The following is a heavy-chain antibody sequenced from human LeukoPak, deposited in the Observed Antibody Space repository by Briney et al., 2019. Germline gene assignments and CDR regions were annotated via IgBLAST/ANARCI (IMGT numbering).Heavy chain of an antibody. Sequence: PGGSLRLSCAASGFTFSSYSMNWVRQAPGKGLEWVSYISSSSSTIYYADSVKGRFTVSRDNAKNSLYLQMNSLRAEDTAVYCCAKDFATIFGVVIIGMDVWGKGTTVTVSS. D-gene: IGHD3-3*01. CDR1: GFTFSSYS. CDR3: AKDFATIFGVVIIGMDV. V-gene: IGHV3-48*01. CDR2: ISSSSSTI. J-gene: IGHJ6*04.